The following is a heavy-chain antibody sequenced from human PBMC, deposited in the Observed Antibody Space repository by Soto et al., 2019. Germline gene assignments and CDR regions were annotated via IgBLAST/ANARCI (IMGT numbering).Heavy chain of an antibody. J-gene: IGHJ4*02. CDR2: IRSKAYGGTT. V-gene: IGHV3-49*04. CDR1: GFTFGDYA. D-gene: IGHD3-9*01. CDR3: TRDRVAYYDILTGYSDDY. Sequence: PVGSLRLSCTASGFTFGDYAMSWVRQAPGKGLEWVGFIRSKAYGGTTEYAASVKGRFTISRDDSKSIAYLQMNSLKTEDTAVYYCTRDRVAYYDILTGYSDDYWGQGTLVTVSS.